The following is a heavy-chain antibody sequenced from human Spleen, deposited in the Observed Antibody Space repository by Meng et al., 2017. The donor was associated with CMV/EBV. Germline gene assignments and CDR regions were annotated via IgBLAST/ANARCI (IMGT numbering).Heavy chain of an antibody. CDR1: GFTFSDYY. CDR2: ISSSGSTI. CDR3: ARGAWFGDSPAPGGMDV. J-gene: IGHJ6*02. Sequence: GGSLRLSCAASGFTFSDYYMSWIRQAPGKGLEWVSYISSSGSTIYYADSVKGRFTISRDNAKNSLYLQMNSLRAEDTAVYYCARGAWFGDSPAPGGMDVWGQRTTVTVSS. V-gene: IGHV3-11*01. D-gene: IGHD3-10*01.